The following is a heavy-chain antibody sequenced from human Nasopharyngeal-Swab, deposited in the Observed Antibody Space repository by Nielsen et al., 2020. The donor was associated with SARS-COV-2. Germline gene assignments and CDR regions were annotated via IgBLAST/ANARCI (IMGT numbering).Heavy chain of an antibody. CDR3: ARHRFGIAVADSDY. J-gene: IGHJ4*02. CDR2: ISSSSSYI. D-gene: IGHD6-19*01. V-gene: IGHV3-21*01. Sequence: VRQAPGKGLEWVSSISSSSSYIYYADSVKGQFTISRDNAKNSLYLQMNSLRAEDTAVYYCARHRFGIAVADSDYWGQGTLVTVSS.